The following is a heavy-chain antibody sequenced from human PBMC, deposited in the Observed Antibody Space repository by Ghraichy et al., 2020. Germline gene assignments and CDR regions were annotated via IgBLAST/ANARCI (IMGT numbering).Heavy chain of an antibody. CDR2: ISYDGSLQ. CDR3: ARCKTSSWHNFDY. V-gene: IGHV3-30*03. J-gene: IGHJ4*02. CDR1: GFTFSTYG. Sequence: GGSLRLSCAASGFTFSTYGMHWVRQAPGKGLEWVTVISYDGSLQTYAGSVKGRFTISRDNSKNTLYLQMNSLRAEDPAVYYGARCKTSSWHNFDYWGQGTLVTVSS. D-gene: IGHD6-13*01.